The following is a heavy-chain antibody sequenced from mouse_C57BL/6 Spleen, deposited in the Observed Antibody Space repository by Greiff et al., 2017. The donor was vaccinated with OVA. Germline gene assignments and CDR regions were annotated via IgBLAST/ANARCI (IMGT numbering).Heavy chain of an antibody. V-gene: IGHV5-17*01. CDR3: ARHWDGGVDY. Sequence: EVQGVESGGGLVKPGGSLKLSCAASGFTFSDYGMHWVRQAPEKGLEWVAYISSGSSTIYYADTVKGRFTISRDNAKNTLFLQMTSLRSEDTAMYYCARHWDGGVDYWGQGTTLTVSS. J-gene: IGHJ2*01. CDR2: ISSGSSTI. D-gene: IGHD4-1*01. CDR1: GFTFSDYG.